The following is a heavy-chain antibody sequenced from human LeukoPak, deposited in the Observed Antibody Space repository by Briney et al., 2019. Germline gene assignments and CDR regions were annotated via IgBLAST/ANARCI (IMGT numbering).Heavy chain of an antibody. D-gene: IGHD3-22*01. V-gene: IGHV3-30-3*01. CDR2: ISYDGSNK. J-gene: IGHJ6*02. CDR1: GFTFSSYA. CDR3: AREYDSSGYYSWYYYGMDV. Sequence: PGRSLRLSCAASGFTFSSYAMHWVRQAPGKGLEWVAVISYDGSNKYYADSVKGRFTISRDNSKNTLYLQMNSLRAEDTAVYYCAREYDSSGYYSWYYYGMDVWGQGTTVTVS.